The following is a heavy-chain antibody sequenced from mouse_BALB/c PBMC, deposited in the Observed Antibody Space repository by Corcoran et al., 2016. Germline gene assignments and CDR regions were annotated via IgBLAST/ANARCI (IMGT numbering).Heavy chain of an antibody. Sequence: QVQLQQPGAELVKPGASVKLSCKASGYPFANYWLHWGRKRPGQGLEWVGETDSSGSQSNFNQNFKGKATLTVDKSSNTAYIQLSSLTSEDSAVYYCARSRDYWGQGTTLTVSS. CDR1: GYPFANYW. CDR2: TDSSGSQS. CDR3: ARSRDY. V-gene: IGHV1-69*02. J-gene: IGHJ2*01.